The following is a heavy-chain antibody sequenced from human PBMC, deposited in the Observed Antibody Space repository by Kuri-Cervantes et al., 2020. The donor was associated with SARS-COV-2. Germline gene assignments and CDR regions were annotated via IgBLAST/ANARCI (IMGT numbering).Heavy chain of an antibody. Sequence: LSLTCAASGFTFSSYSMNWVRQAPGKGLEWVGRIKSKTDGGTTDYAAPVKGRFTISRDDSKNTLYLQMNSLKTEDTAVYYCTTGYDFWSGYYRFDYYYYYMDVWGKGTTVTVSS. J-gene: IGHJ6*03. CDR1: GFTFSSYS. CDR2: IKSKTDGGTT. V-gene: IGHV3-15*01. CDR3: TTGYDFWSGYYRFDYYYYYMDV. D-gene: IGHD3-3*01.